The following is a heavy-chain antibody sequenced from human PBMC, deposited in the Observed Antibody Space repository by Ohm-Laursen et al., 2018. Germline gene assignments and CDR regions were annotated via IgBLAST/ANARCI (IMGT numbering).Heavy chain of an antibody. J-gene: IGHJ6*02. Sequence: SLRLSCAASAFTFSNSAMHWVRQAPGKGLEWVAVIYYDGSNKYHADSVKGRFTISRDNSRKTLYLQMNSLRVEDTAVYYCAKDLARTDFYYAMDVWGQGTTVTVSS. CDR3: AKDLARTDFYYAMDV. CDR2: IYYDGSNK. CDR1: AFTFSNSA. D-gene: IGHD2-8*02. V-gene: IGHV3-33*06.